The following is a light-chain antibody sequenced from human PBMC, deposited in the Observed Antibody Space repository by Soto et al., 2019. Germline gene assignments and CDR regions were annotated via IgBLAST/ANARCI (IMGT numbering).Light chain of an antibody. CDR2: ETY. V-gene: IGKV3-20*01. CDR1: QSVRNNY. CDR3: QQYGGSSRT. Sequence: EMVLTQSPGTLSLSPGDRATLSCRASQSVRNNYLAWYQQKPGQAPRLLIYETYRRATGIPDRFSGSGSGIDFTLTISRLEPEDFAVYLCQQYGGSSRTFGLGTKVDIK. J-gene: IGKJ1*01.